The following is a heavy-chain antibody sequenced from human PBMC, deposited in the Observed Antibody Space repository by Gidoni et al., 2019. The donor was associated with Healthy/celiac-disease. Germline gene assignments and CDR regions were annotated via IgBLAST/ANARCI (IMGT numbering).Heavy chain of an antibody. J-gene: IGHJ4*02. CDR1: GFTFSSYS. V-gene: IGHV3-21*01. CDR3: ARGHFWSGYYAFDY. D-gene: IGHD3-3*01. Sequence: EVQLVESGGVLVKPGGSLSLSCAASGFTFSSYSMTWVRQAPGKGLEWVSAIRRRSSYIDYADSVKGRFTISRDNAKNSLYLQMNSLRAEDTAVYYCARGHFWSGYYAFDYWGQGTLVTVSS. CDR2: IRRRSSYI.